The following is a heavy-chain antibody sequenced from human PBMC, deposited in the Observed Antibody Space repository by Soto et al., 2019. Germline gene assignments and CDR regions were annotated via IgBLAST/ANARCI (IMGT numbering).Heavy chain of an antibody. J-gene: IGHJ6*02. CDR2: ISAYNGNT. CDR1: GCTFTSYG. V-gene: IGHV1-18*01. CDR3: ARDRGSAVLIWFGREYYYYYYGMDV. D-gene: IGHD3-10*01. Sequence: ASVKVSCKASGCTFTSYGISWVRQAPGQGLEWMGWISAYNGNTNYAQKLQGRVTMTTDTSTSTAYMELRSLRSDDTAVYYCARDRGSAVLIWFGREYYYYYYGMDVWGQGTTVTVSS.